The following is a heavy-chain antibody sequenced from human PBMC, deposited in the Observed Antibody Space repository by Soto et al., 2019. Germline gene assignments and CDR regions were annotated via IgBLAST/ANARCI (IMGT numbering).Heavy chain of an antibody. CDR1: GGTFSSYA. CDR2: IIPIFGTA. V-gene: IGHV1-69*12. CDR3: SRYREGTYGMDV. J-gene: IGHJ6*02. Sequence: QVQLVQSGAEVKKPGSSVKVSCKASGGTFSSYAISWVRQAPGQGLEWMGGIIPIFGTANYAQKFQGRVTITADESTSTAYMEMSSLRSENTAVYYCSRYREGTYGMDVWGQGTTVTVSS.